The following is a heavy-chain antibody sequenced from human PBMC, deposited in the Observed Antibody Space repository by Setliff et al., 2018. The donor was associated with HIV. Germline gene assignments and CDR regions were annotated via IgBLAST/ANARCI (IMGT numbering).Heavy chain of an antibody. D-gene: IGHD1-26*01. CDR2: INHSGST. J-gene: IGHJ6*03. Sequence: PSETLSLTCAVYGGSFSGYYWSWIRQSPGKGLEWIGEINHSGSTNYNPSLKSRVTISVDTSKNQFSLRLNSVTAADTAVYYCARHYQHSWVGVDYYFMDVWGKGTTVTVSS. CDR1: GGSFSGYY. V-gene: IGHV4-34*01. CDR3: ARHYQHSWVGVDYYFMDV.